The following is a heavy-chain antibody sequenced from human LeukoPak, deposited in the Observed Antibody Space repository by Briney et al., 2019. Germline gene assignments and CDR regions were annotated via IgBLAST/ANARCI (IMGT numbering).Heavy chain of an antibody. CDR3: AKEYLESSSWYGPFDY. D-gene: IGHD6-13*01. V-gene: IGHV3-30*02. CDR2: IRYDGSNK. Sequence: PGGSLRLSCAASGFTFSSYGMHWVRQAPGKGLEWVAFIRYDGSNKYYADSVKGRFTISRDNSKNTLYLQMNSLRAEDTAVYYCAKEYLESSSWYGPFDYWGQGTLVTVSS. CDR1: GFTFSSYG. J-gene: IGHJ4*02.